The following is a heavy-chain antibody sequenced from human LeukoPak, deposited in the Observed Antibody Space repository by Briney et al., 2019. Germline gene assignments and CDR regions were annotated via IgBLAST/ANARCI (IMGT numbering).Heavy chain of an antibody. Sequence: PSETLSLTCTVSGGSISSGGYYWSWIRQPPGKGLEWIGYIYHSGSTYYNPSLKSRVTMSVDTSKNQFSLKLTSVTAADTAVYYCARPTNSGDWSFDRWGQGTPVTVSS. V-gene: IGHV4-30-2*01. CDR3: ARPTNSGDWSFDR. CDR2: IYHSGST. J-gene: IGHJ4*02. CDR1: GGSISSGGYY. D-gene: IGHD1-26*01.